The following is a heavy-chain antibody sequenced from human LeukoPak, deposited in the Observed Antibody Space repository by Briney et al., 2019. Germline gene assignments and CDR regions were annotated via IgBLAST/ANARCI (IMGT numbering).Heavy chain of an antibody. CDR3: ASSGSLHYYDY. CDR2: IFHSGST. V-gene: IGHV4-59*01. J-gene: IGHJ4*02. D-gene: IGHD6-19*01. CDR1: GGSINSYC. Sequence: EASETLSLTCSVSGGSINSYCWSWIRQPPGKGLEWIGYIFHSGSTSYNPSLKSRVTISVDTSKNQFSLKLSSVTAADTAVYYCASSGSLHYYDYWGQGTLVTDSS.